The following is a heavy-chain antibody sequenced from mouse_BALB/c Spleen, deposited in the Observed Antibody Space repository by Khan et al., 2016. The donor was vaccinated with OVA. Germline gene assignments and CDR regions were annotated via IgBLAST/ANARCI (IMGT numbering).Heavy chain of an antibody. CDR2: INPSTGYT. CDR1: GYTFINYW. CDR3: ARRGLRWDFDY. Sequence: QIQLVQSGAELAKPGASVKMSCKASGYTFINYWILWVKQRPGQGLEWIGYINPSTGYTEYNQNFKDKATLTADKSSSTAYMQLSSLTSEDSAVYYCARRGLRWDFDYWGQGTTLTVFS. V-gene: IGHV1-7*01. D-gene: IGHD1-1*01. J-gene: IGHJ2*01.